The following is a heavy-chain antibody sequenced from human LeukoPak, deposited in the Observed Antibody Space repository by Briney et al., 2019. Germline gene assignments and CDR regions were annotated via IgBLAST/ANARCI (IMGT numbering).Heavy chain of an antibody. CDR3: ARDRGGRWLQVYYFDY. CDR2: IWYDGSNK. Sequence: GGSLRLSCAASGFTFSSYAMHWVRQAPGKGLEWVAVIWYDGSNKYYADSVKGRFTISRDNSKNTLYLRVNSLRAEDTAMYYCARDRGGRWLQVYYFDYWGQGTLVTVSS. D-gene: IGHD5-24*01. CDR1: GFTFSSYA. V-gene: IGHV3-33*01. J-gene: IGHJ4*02.